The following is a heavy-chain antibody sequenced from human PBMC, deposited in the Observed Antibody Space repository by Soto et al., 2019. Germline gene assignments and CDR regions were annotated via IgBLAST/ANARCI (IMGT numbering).Heavy chain of an antibody. Sequence: GGSLRLSCAASGFTFPTFAMSWVRQAPGMGLEWVSTLTGGGGGPYFADSVKGRFTISRDNAKNALFLQMNSLRDDDTAVYYCVRDGYSTSSDWPWFDPWGQGTLVTVSS. CDR2: LTGGGGGP. J-gene: IGHJ5*02. CDR1: GFTFPTFA. CDR3: VRDGYSTSSDWPWFDP. D-gene: IGHD4-4*01. V-gene: IGHV3-23*01.